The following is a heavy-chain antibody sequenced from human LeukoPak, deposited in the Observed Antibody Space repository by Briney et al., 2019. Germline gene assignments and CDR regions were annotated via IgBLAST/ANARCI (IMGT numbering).Heavy chain of an antibody. CDR3: ARGARYFDWLLYNAFDI. CDR2: TNHSGST. V-gene: IGHV4-34*01. CDR1: GGSFSGYY. Sequence: PSETLSLTCAVYGGSFSGYYWSWIRQPPGKGLEWIGETNHSGSTNYNPSLKSRVTISVDTSKNQFSLKLSSVTAADTAVYYCARGARYFDWLLYNAFDIWGQGTMVTVSS. J-gene: IGHJ3*02. D-gene: IGHD3-9*01.